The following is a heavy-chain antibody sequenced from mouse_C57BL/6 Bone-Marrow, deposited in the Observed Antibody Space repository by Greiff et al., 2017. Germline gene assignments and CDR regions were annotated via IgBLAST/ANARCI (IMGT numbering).Heavy chain of an antibody. CDR1: GFNISSYT. V-gene: IGHV5-9*01. Sequence: EVQGVESGGGLVKPGGSLRLSCAASGFNISSYTMSWVRQTPEKRLEWVATISGGGGNTYDPDSVQGRFTISRGNAKNTLYLQMSSLRSDDTALYYCGRRYYFDYWGQGTTLTVSS. J-gene: IGHJ2*01. CDR3: GRRYYFDY. CDR2: ISGGGGNT.